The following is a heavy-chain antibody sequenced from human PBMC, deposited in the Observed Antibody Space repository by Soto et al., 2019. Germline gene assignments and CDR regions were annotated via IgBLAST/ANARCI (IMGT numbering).Heavy chain of an antibody. V-gene: IGHV1-18*01. Sequence: ASVKVSCKASGYTFTDHGISWVRQAPGQGFEWMGWISAYNDYTAYAQKFQGRVTMTTDKYTNTAYMELRSLTSDDTAVYYCAKDPPRLTQNFLDVYWGQGTLVTVS. J-gene: IGHJ4*02. CDR3: AKDPPRLTQNFLDVY. D-gene: IGHD3-16*01. CDR1: GYTFTDHG. CDR2: ISAYNDYT.